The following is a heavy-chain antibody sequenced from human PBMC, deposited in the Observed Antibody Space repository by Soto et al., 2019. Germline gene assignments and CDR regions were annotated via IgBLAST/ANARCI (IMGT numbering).Heavy chain of an antibody. CDR2: ITSSGGNA. J-gene: IGHJ4*02. CDR3: AKDDFTDRGDDYFDY. D-gene: IGHD2-21*02. CDR1: GFSFKDYY. V-gene: IGHV3-11*01. Sequence: PGGSLRLSCAASGFSFKDYYMTWMRQTPEKGLEWISTITSSGGNAYYADSVKGRLSISRDNSKNTLYLQLNSLRFEDTAVYYCAKDDFTDRGDDYFDYWGPGTLVTVSS.